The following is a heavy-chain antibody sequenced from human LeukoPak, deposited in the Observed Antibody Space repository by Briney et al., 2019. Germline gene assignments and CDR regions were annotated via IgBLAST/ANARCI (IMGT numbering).Heavy chain of an antibody. CDR2: IYYSGST. D-gene: IGHD4-23*01. CDR3: AREIWSYGGNHFDY. Sequence: SETLSLTCTVSGGSISSYYWSWIRQPPGKGLEWIGYIYYSGSTNYNPSLKSRVTISVDTSKNQFSLKLSSVTAADTAVYYRAREIWSYGGNHFDYWGQGTLVTVSS. J-gene: IGHJ4*02. V-gene: IGHV4-59*01. CDR1: GGSISSYY.